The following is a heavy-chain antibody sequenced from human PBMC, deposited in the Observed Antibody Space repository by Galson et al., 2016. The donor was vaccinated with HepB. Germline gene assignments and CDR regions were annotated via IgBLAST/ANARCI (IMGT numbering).Heavy chain of an antibody. CDR3: AREISQYCSGGSCYVFDY. Sequence: SETLSLTCTVSGGSISSTTYYWGWIRQPPGKGLEWIGSIYYTGNTHYNPSLKSRITISIDTSKNQFSLKLSSVTAADTAVYYCAREISQYCSGGSCYVFDYWGQGTLVTVSS. CDR2: IYYTGNT. J-gene: IGHJ4*02. V-gene: IGHV4-39*07. CDR1: GGSISSTTYY. D-gene: IGHD2-15*01.